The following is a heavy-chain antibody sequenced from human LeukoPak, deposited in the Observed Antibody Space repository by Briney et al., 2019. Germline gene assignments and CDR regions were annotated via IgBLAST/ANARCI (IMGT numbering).Heavy chain of an antibody. V-gene: IGHV4-34*01. CDR1: GGSFSGYY. CDR3: ARWEESDAFDI. CDR2: LYYSGST. J-gene: IGHJ3*02. Sequence: SETLSLTCAVYGGSFSGYYWSWIRQPPGKGLEWIGSLYYSGSTYYNPSLKSRVTISVDTSKNQFSLKLSSVTAADTALYYCARWEESDAFDIWGQGTMVTVSS. D-gene: IGHD1-26*01.